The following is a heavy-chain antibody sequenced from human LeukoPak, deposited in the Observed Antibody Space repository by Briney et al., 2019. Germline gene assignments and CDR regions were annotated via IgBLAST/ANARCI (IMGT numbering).Heavy chain of an antibody. V-gene: IGHV1-69*06. CDR3: ARSYYYDSSGYSPYYFDY. J-gene: IGHJ4*02. D-gene: IGHD3-22*01. CDR2: IIPIFGTT. Sequence: SVTVSCKASGDTYGNYALTWVRQAPGQGLEWMGGIIPIFGTTNYAEKFQGRVTITADKSTSTAYMELSSLRSEDTAVYYCARSYYYDSSGYSPYYFDYWGQGTLVTVSS. CDR1: GDTYGNYA.